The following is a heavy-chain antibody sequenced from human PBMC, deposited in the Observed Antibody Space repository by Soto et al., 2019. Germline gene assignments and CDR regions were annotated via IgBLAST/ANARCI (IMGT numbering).Heavy chain of an antibody. D-gene: IGHD5-18*01. J-gene: IGHJ4*02. CDR3: ARDPSGDIHGFDY. CDR1: GFAFSRYT. V-gene: IGHV3-21*01. Sequence: LRLSCAASGFAFSRYTMNWVRQPPGKGLDWVSAISGSSAYIYYSDSIKGRFTISRDNAKNSLYLQMNSLRAEDTAVYYCARDPSGDIHGFDYWGQGPLVNVS. CDR2: ISGSSAYI.